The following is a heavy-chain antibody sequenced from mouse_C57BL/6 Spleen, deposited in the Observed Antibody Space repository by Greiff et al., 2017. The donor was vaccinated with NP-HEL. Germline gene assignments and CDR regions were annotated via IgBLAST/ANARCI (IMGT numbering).Heavy chain of an antibody. CDR2: IDPENGDT. D-gene: IGHD2-2*01. CDR3: MVTTKAWFAY. J-gene: IGHJ3*01. CDR1: GFNIKDDY. V-gene: IGHV14-4*01. Sequence: VQLKESGAELVRPGASVKLSCTASGFNIKDDYMHWVKQRPEQGLEWIGWIDPENGDTESASKFQGKATITADTSSNTAYLQLSSLTSEDTAVYYCMVTTKAWFAYWGQGTLVTVSA.